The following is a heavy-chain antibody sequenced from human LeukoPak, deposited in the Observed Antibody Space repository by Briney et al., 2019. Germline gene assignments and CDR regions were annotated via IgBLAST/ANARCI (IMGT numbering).Heavy chain of an antibody. CDR1: GFTFSNYN. J-gene: IGHJ4*02. Sequence: GGSLRLSCAASGFTFSNYNMDWVRQAPGKGLEWVSSISDSGSNVYYADSVKGRFTISRDNAKNSLFLQMNSLRAEDTAAYYCAKEGRSSTPGYWGQGTLVTVSS. V-gene: IGHV3-21*01. D-gene: IGHD6-6*01. CDR2: ISDSGSNV. CDR3: AKEGRSSTPGY.